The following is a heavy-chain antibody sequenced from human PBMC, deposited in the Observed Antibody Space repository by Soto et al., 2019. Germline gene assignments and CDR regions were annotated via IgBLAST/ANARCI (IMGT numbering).Heavy chain of an antibody. J-gene: IGHJ4*02. CDR2: ISYSGTS. D-gene: IGHD5-18*01. CDR3: AREGYNFGPFDY. V-gene: IGHV4-59*01. Sequence: SETLYLTCTVSGGSLSSYYWSWIRRPPGMGLEWIASISYSGTSNYNSSLKSRVTISIDTSKNQFSLKLNSVTAADTAVYYCAREGYNFGPFDYWGQGALVTVSS. CDR1: GGSLSSYY.